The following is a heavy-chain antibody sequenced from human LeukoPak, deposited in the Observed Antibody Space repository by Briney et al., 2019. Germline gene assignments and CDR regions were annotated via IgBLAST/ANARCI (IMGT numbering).Heavy chain of an antibody. J-gene: IGHJ5*02. D-gene: IGHD4-17*01. Sequence: SETLSLTCTVSGGSLSSYYWGWIRQPPGKGLEWIGYINYSGSTYNPSLKSRVTMSVDTSKNQFSLKLSSVTAADTAVYYCARVVYGDYAGDIYNWFDPWGQGTQVTVSS. CDR1: GGSLSSYY. CDR2: INYSGST. V-gene: IGHV4-59*01. CDR3: ARVVYGDYAGDIYNWFDP.